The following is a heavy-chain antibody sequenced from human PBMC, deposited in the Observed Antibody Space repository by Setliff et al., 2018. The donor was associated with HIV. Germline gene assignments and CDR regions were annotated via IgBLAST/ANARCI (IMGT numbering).Heavy chain of an antibody. J-gene: IGHJ6*03. CDR2: IKHQDVGGTA. Sequence: GGSLRLSCAASGFTFNSAWMTWVRQAPGKGLEWVGHIKHQDVGGTAEYAAPVKGRFTISRDDSKNTVYLQMNSLKTEDTAVYYCTRHLTGSDYYYYYMDVWGKGTTVTVSS. CDR3: TRHLTGSDYYYYYMDV. D-gene: IGHD3-10*01. CDR1: GFTFNSAW. V-gene: IGHV3-15*01.